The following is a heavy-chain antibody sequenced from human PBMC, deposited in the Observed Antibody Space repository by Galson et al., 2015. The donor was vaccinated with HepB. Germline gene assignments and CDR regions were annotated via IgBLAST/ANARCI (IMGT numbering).Heavy chain of an antibody. Sequence: SVKVSCKASGGTFSSYAISWVRQAPGQGLEWMGGIIPIFGTANYAQKFQGRVTITADESTSTAYMELSSLRSEDTAVYYCARVIMTAVANYNWFDPWGQGTLVTVSS. CDR1: GGTFSSYA. V-gene: IGHV1-69*13. CDR3: ARVIMTAVANYNWFDP. CDR2: IIPIFGTA. J-gene: IGHJ5*02. D-gene: IGHD6-19*01.